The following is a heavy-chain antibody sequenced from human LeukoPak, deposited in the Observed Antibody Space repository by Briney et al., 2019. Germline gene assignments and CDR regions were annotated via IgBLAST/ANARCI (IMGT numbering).Heavy chain of an antibody. D-gene: IGHD3-10*01. Sequence: PGGSLRLSCAASGFTFNTYSMNWVRQAPGKGLEWVSYISSSSNTIYYADSVKGRFTVSRDNAKNSLYLQMNSLRAEDTAVYYCARDGPVLLLDYWGQGTLVTVSS. J-gene: IGHJ4*02. CDR2: ISSSSNTI. CDR3: ARDGPVLLLDY. V-gene: IGHV3-48*04. CDR1: GFTFNTYS.